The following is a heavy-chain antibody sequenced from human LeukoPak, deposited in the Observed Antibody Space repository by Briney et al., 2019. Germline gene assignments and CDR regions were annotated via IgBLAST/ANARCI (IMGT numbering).Heavy chain of an antibody. CDR2: IYTSGST. CDR3: AGNYYGSGSYYSEDRY. CDR1: GDSISRGSYY. Sequence: SETLSLTCTVSGDSISRGSYYWSWIRQPAGKGLEWIGRIYTSGSTNYNPSLKSRVSISADTSKNQFSLKLSSVTAADTAVYYCAGNYYGSGSYYSEDRYWGQGTLVTVSS. J-gene: IGHJ4*02. D-gene: IGHD3-10*01. V-gene: IGHV4-61*02.